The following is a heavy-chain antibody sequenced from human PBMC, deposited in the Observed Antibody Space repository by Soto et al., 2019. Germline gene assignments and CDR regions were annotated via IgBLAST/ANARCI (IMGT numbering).Heavy chain of an antibody. CDR3: ARSYSSYVLDLFDP. D-gene: IGHD6-6*01. V-gene: IGHV1-2*04. CDR1: GYTFTGYY. Sequence: GASVKVSCKASGYTFTGYYMHWVRQAPGQGLEWMGWINPNSGGTNYAQKFQGWVTMTRDTSISTAYMELSRLRSDDTAVYYCARSYSSYVLDLFDPWGQGSLVIVSS. CDR2: INPNSGGT. J-gene: IGHJ5*02.